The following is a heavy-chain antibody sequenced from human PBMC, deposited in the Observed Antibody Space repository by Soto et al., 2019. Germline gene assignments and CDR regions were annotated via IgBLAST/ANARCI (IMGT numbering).Heavy chain of an antibody. D-gene: IGHD2-15*01. V-gene: IGHV3-23*01. CDR1: GFTFSSYA. CDR3: AKAYYCSGGSCISTFDY. Sequence: EVQLLESGGGLVQPGGSLRLSCAASGFTFSSYAMSWVRQAPGKGLEWVSAISGSGGSTYYADSVKGRFTISRDNSKNTLYLQMNSLRAEDTAVYYCAKAYYCSGGSCISTFDYWGQGTLVTVSS. CDR2: ISGSGGST. J-gene: IGHJ4*02.